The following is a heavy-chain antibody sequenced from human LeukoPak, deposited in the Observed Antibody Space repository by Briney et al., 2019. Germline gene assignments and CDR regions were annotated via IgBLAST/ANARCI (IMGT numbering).Heavy chain of an antibody. CDR2: ISAYNGNT. V-gene: IGHV1-18*01. CDR1: GYTFTSYG. D-gene: IGHD6-19*01. CDR3: ARDLRDRIAVARPGGY. Sequence: ASVKVSCKASGYTFTSYGISWVRQAPGQGLEWMGWISAYNGNTNYAQKLQGRVTMTTDTSTSTAYMELRSLRSDDTAVYYCARDLRDRIAVARPGGYWGQGTLVTVSS. J-gene: IGHJ4*02.